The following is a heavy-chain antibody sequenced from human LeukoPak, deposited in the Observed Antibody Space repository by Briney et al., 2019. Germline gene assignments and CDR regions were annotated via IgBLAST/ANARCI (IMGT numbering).Heavy chain of an antibody. D-gene: IGHD4-11*01. CDR3: ARDGSNYGMDV. Sequence: GRSLRLSCAASGFTLSSYGMHWVRQAPGKGLEWVAVIWYDGSNKYYADSVKGRFTISRDNSKNTLYLQMNSLRAEDTAVYYCARDGSNYGMDVWGQGTTVTVSS. CDR2: IWYDGSNK. J-gene: IGHJ6*02. CDR1: GFTLSSYG. V-gene: IGHV3-33*01.